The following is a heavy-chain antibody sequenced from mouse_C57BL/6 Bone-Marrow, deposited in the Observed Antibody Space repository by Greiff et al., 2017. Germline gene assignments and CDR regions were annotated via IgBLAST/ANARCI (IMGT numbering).Heavy chain of an antibody. D-gene: IGHD1-1*01. J-gene: IGHJ4*01. CDR2: IDPNSGGT. V-gene: IGHV1-72*01. Sequence: QVQLKQPGAELVKPGASVKLSCKASGYTFTSYWMHWVKQRPGRGLEWIGRIDPNSGGTKYNEKFKSQATLTVDKPSSTADMQLSSLTSEDSAVYYGARVLSSYAMNYWGQGTSVTVSS. CDR3: ARVLSSYAMNY. CDR1: GYTFTSYW.